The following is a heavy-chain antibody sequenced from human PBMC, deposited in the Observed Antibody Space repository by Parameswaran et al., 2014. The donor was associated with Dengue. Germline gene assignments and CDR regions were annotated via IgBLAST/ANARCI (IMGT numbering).Heavy chain of an antibody. CDR3: ARRCRSGWYGGWFDP. J-gene: IGHJ5*02. CDR2: IKQDGSEK. D-gene: IGHD6-19*01. Sequence: GESLKISCAASGFTFSSYWMSWVRQAPGKGLEWVANIKQDGSEKYYVDSVKGRSTISRDNAKNSLYLQMNSLRAEDTAVYYCARRCRSGWYGGWFDPWGQGTLVTVSS. CDR1: GFTFSSYW. V-gene: IGHV3-7*01.